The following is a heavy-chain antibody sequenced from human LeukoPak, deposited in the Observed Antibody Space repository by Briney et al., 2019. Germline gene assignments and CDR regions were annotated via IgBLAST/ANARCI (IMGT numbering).Heavy chain of an antibody. V-gene: IGHV3-23*01. CDR3: AKGLTYGFWSGYPHYGMDV. CDR1: GFTFSTYA. J-gene: IGHJ6*02. D-gene: IGHD3-3*01. CDR2: MSGTGDSA. Sequence: AGGSLRLSCAASGFTFSTYAMSWVRQAPGKGLEGVSSMSGTGDSAYYADSVKGRFTISRDNSKNTLWLQMNSLTAEDTAVYYCAKGLTYGFWSGYPHYGMDVWGQGTTVTVSS.